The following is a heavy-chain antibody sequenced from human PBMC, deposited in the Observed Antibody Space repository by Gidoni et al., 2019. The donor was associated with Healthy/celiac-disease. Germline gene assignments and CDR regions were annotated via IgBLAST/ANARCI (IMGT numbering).Heavy chain of an antibody. J-gene: IGHJ5*02. CDR1: GGSISSGDYY. Sequence: QVQLQESGPGLVKPSQTLSPTCTVPGGSISSGDYYWSWIRQPPGKGLEWIGYIYYSGSTYYNPSLKSRVTISVDTSKNQFSLKLSSVTAADTAVYYCASKSGYCSSTSCHNWFDPWGQGTLVTVSS. D-gene: IGHD2-2*01. V-gene: IGHV4-30-4*01. CDR3: ASKSGYCSSTSCHNWFDP. CDR2: IYYSGST.